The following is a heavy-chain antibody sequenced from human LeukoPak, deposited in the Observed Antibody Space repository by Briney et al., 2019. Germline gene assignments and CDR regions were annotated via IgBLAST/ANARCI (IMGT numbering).Heavy chain of an antibody. D-gene: IGHD6-13*01. CDR2: IYYSGST. CDR1: GGSVSSGSYY. CDR3: ARTYSSSWPYYGMDV. Sequence: PSETLSLTCTVSGGSVSSGSYYWSWIRQPPGKGLEWIGYIYYSGSTNYNPSLKSRVTISVDTSKNQFSLKLSSVTAADTAVYYCARTYSSSWPYYGMDVWGQGTTVTVSS. J-gene: IGHJ6*02. V-gene: IGHV4-61*01.